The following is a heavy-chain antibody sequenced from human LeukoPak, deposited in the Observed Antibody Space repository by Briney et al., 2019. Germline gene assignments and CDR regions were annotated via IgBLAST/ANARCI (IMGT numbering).Heavy chain of an antibody. Sequence: ASVKVSCKASGYTFTGYYMHWVRQAPGQGLEWIGWINPNSGGTHYAQKLQGRVTMTTDTSTRTAYMELRSLRSDDTAVYYCARDSPQNYDILTGYSSENDYWGQGTLVTVSS. CDR2: INPNSGGT. CDR3: ARDSPQNYDILTGYSSENDY. V-gene: IGHV1-2*02. CDR1: GYTFTGYY. J-gene: IGHJ4*02. D-gene: IGHD3-9*01.